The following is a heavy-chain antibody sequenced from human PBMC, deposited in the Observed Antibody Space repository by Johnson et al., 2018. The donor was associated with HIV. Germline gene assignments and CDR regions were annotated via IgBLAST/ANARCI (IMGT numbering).Heavy chain of an antibody. CDR3: AKDPNRWEQLAYAFDI. D-gene: IGHD6-6*01. V-gene: IGHV3-13*01. Sequence: VQLVESGGGLVQPGGSLRLSCAASGFTFSRYDMHWVRQATGKGLECVSAIGTAGDTYYPGSVKGRFTISRDNSKNTLNLQMNSLRAEDTAVYYCAKDPNRWEQLAYAFDIWGQGTMVTVSS. J-gene: IGHJ3*02. CDR2: IGTAGDT. CDR1: GFTFSRYD.